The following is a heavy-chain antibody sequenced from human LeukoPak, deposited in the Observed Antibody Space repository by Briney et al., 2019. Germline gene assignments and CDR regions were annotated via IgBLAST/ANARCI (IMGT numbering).Heavy chain of an antibody. CDR1: GYTFTGYY. CDR3: ARGYCSSTSCYGFDY. V-gene: IGHV1-46*01. CDR2: INPSGGST. Sequence: ASVKVSCKASGYTFTGYYMHWVRQAPGQGLEWMGIINPSGGSTSYAQKFQGRVTMTRDMSTSTVYMELSSLGSEDTAVYYCARGYCSSTSCYGFDYWGQGTLVTVSS. D-gene: IGHD2-2*01. J-gene: IGHJ4*02.